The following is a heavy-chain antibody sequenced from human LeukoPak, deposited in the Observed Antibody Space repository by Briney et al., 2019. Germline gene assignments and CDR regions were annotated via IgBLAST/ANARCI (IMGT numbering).Heavy chain of an antibody. Sequence: GASVKVSCKASGYTFTSYYMHWVRQAPEQGLEWMGIINPSGGSTSYAQKFQGRVTMTRDMSTSTVYMGLSSLRSEDTAVYYCARVRGYCSSTSCARHFDYWGQGTLVTVSP. CDR3: ARVRGYCSSTSCARHFDY. D-gene: IGHD2-2*01. CDR1: GYTFTSYY. CDR2: INPSGGST. V-gene: IGHV1-46*01. J-gene: IGHJ4*02.